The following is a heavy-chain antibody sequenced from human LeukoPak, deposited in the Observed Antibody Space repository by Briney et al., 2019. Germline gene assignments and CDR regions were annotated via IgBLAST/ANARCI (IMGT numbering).Heavy chain of an antibody. V-gene: IGHV4-34*01. CDR3: ARNFLGRSRKAFDI. CDR1: GGSFSGYY. Sequence: SVTLSLTCAVYGGSFSGYYWSWIRQPPGKGLEWIGEINHSGSTNYNPSLKSRVTISVDTSKNQFSLKLSSVTAADTAVYYCARNFLGRSRKAFDIWGQGTMVTVSS. CDR2: INHSGST. D-gene: IGHD1-14*01. J-gene: IGHJ3*02.